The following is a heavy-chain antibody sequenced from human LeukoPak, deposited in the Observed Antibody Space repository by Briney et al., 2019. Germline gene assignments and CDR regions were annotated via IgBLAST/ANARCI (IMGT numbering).Heavy chain of an antibody. Sequence: GGSLRLSCAASGFTFSNAWMSWVRQAPGKGLEWFGRIKGKTDGGTTDYAAPVKGRFTISRDDSKNTLYLQMNSLTTDDTAVYYCTTGIVVVVAAPHYYYYGTDVWGKGTTVTVSS. CDR1: GFTFSNAW. D-gene: IGHD2-15*01. CDR3: TTGIVVVVAAPHYYYYGTDV. CDR2: IKGKTDGGTT. V-gene: IGHV3-15*01. J-gene: IGHJ6*04.